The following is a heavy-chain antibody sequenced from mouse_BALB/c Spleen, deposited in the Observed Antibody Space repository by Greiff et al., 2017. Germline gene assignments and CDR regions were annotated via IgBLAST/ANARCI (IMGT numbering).Heavy chain of an antibody. D-gene: IGHD1-1*01. CDR1: GDSITSGY. V-gene: IGHV3-8*02. CDR3: ARRGGSSYGYFDV. Sequence: EVKLMESGPSLVKPSQTLSLTCSVTGDSITSGYWNWIRKFPGNKLEYMGYISYSGSTYYNPSLKSRISITRDTSKNQYYLQLNSVTTEDTATYYCARRGGSSYGYFDVWGAGTTVTVSS. CDR2: ISYSGST. J-gene: IGHJ1*01.